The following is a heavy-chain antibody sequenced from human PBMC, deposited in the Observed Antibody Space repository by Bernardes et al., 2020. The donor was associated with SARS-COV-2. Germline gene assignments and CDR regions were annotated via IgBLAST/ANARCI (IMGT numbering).Heavy chain of an antibody. CDR2: TYYRSKWYN. Sequence: QTPSLTCAIPGDSVSSNSAAWNWTRQSPSSGLEWQGRTYYRSKWYNEYAGSVNSRITNNPDTTKNQFSLQPNSQTPENTAVYYCARDRGGLYCSSTSCYRVGMDGWSQGTTVTVSS. J-gene: IGHJ6*02. V-gene: IGHV6-1*01. CDR1: GDSVSSNSAA. CDR3: ARDRGGLYCSSTSCYRVGMDG. D-gene: IGHD2-2*01.